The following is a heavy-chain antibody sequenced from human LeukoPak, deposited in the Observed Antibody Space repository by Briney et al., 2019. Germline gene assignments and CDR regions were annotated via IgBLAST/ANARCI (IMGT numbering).Heavy chain of an antibody. CDR2: INHSGST. D-gene: IGHD6-13*01. V-gene: IGHV4-34*01. CDR1: GGSFSGYY. Sequence: SETLSLTCAVYGGSFSGYYWSWIRQPPGKGLEWIGEINHSGSTNYNPPLKSRVTISVDTSKNQFSLKLSSVTAADTAVYYCARGKGVSSSWYLHWFDPWGQGTLVTVSS. CDR3: ARGKGVSSSWYLHWFDP. J-gene: IGHJ5*02.